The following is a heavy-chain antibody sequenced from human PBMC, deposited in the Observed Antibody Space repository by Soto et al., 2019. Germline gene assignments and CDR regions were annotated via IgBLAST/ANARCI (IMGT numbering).Heavy chain of an antibody. V-gene: IGHV3-30*18. CDR1: GFTFSSYG. D-gene: IGHD6-13*01. J-gene: IGHJ4*02. CDR2: ISYDGSNK. CDR3: AKRYSSSWYDY. Sequence: QVQLVESGGGVVQPGRSLRLSCAASGFTFSSYGMHWVRQAPGKGLEWVAVISYDGSNKYYADSVKGRFTISRDNSKNTLYLQMNSLRAEDTAVYYCAKRYSSSWYDYWGQGTLVTVSS.